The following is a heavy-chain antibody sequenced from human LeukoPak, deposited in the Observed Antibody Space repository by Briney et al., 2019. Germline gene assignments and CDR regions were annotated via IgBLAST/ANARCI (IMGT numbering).Heavy chain of an antibody. CDR2: IIPIFGTA. V-gene: IGHV1-69*13. Sequence: ASVKVSCKASGYTFTSYDINWVRQAPGQGLEWMGGIIPIFGTANYAQKFQGRVTITADESTSTAYMELSSLRSEDTAVYYCARDRATRAPYDILTGYYGFDPWGQGTLVTVSS. D-gene: IGHD3-9*01. CDR1: GYTFTSYD. J-gene: IGHJ5*02. CDR3: ARDRATRAPYDILTGYYGFDP.